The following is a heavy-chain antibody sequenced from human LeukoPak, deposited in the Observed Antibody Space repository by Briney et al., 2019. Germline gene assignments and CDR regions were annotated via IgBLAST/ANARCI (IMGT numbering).Heavy chain of an antibody. Sequence: PSETLSLTCTVSGGSISSYYWSWIRQPPGKGLEWIGEINHSGSTNYNPSLKSRVTISVDTSKNQFSLKLSSVTAADTAVYYCARVSRGYYYDSSGYIIWGQGTMVTVSS. CDR2: INHSGST. V-gene: IGHV4-34*01. CDR1: GGSISSYY. J-gene: IGHJ3*02. D-gene: IGHD3-22*01. CDR3: ARVSRGYYYDSSGYII.